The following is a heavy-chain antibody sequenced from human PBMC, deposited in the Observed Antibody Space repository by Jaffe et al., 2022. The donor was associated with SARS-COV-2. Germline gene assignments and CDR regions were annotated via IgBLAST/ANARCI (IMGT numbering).Heavy chain of an antibody. V-gene: IGHV4-39*01. CDR2: VYFSGTT. CDR3: ARLRDTEFDY. Sequence: QLQLQESGPGLVEPSETLSLTCSVSGGSISSSPFYWGWIRQPPGKGLEWIGSVYFSGTTYYNPSLKSRVTISVDTSKNQFSLKVSSVTAADTALFYCARLRDTEFDYWGQGTLVTVSS. CDR1: GGSISSSPFY. J-gene: IGHJ4*02.